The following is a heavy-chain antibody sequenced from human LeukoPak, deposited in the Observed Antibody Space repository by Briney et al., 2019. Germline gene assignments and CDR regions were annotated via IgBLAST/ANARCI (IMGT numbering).Heavy chain of an antibody. CDR3: AKXIHXDXXXXFDY. J-gene: IGHJ4*02. Sequence: PGRSLRLSCAASGFTFDDYAMHWVRQAPGKGLEWVSGISWNSGSIGYADSVKGRFTISRDNAKNSLYLQMNSLRAEDTALYYCAKXIHXDXXXXFDYWGQGTXVTVSS. CDR1: GFTFDDYA. V-gene: IGHV3-9*01. CDR2: ISWNSGSI. D-gene: IGHD3-22*01.